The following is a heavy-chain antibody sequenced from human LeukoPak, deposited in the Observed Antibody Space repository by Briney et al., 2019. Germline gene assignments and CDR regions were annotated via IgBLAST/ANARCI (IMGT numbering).Heavy chain of an antibody. CDR1: GGSFSGYY. D-gene: IGHD3-10*01. CDR3: ARAGQGVRV. J-gene: IGHJ4*02. Sequence: SETLSLTCAVYGGSFSGYYWSWIRQPPGKGLEWIGEINHSGSTNYNPSLKSRVTISVDTSKNQFSLKLSSVTAADTAVYYCARAGQGVRVWGRGTLVTVSS. CDR2: INHSGST. V-gene: IGHV4-34*01.